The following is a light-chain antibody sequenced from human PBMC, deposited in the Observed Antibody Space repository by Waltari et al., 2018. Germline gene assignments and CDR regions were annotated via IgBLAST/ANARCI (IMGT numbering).Light chain of an antibody. Sequence: QSALTQPPSASGSPGQSVTISCTGTSNDVGGYNYVSWYQQQPGKAPKLIIHEVSKRPSGVPYRFSGSKSANTASLTVSGLQADDEADYYCSSYAGSSNLVFGGGTKLTVL. CDR3: SSYAGSSNLV. CDR2: EVS. CDR1: SNDVGGYNY. J-gene: IGLJ2*01. V-gene: IGLV2-8*01.